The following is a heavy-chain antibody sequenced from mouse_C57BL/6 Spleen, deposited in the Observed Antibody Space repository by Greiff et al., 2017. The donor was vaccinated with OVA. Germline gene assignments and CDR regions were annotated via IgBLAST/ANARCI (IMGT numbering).Heavy chain of an antibody. V-gene: IGHV1-15*01. CDR1: GYTFTDYE. J-gene: IGHJ2*01. CDR3: TRWGVYYCDY. Sequence: QVQLQQSGAELVRPGASVTLSCKASGYTFTDYEMHWVKQTPVHGLEWIGAIDPENGGTAYNQKFKGKAILTADKSSSTAYMELRSLTSEDSAVYYCTRWGVYYCDYWGQGTTLTVSS. CDR2: IDPENGGT.